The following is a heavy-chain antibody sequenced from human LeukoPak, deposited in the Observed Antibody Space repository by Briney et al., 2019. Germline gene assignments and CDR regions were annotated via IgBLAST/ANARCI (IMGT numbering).Heavy chain of an antibody. CDR1: GYTFTSYD. CDR2: MNPNSGNT. D-gene: IGHD3-22*01. Sequence: ASVKVSCKASGYTFTSYDINWVRPATGQGLEWMGWMNPNSGNTGYAQKFQGRVTMTRNTSISTAYMELSSLRSEDTAVYYCARVNYYDSSGYYGPADGFDYWGQGTLVTVSS. J-gene: IGHJ4*02. CDR3: ARVNYYDSSGYYGPADGFDY. V-gene: IGHV1-8*01.